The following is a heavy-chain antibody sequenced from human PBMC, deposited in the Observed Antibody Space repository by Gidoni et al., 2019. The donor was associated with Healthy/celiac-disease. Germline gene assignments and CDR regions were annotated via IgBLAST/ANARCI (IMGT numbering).Heavy chain of an antibody. CDR1: GGSISSGSYY. V-gene: IGHV4-61*02. CDR2: IYTSGST. J-gene: IGHJ4*02. CDR3: ARELAYDILTGYSFGY. D-gene: IGHD3-9*01. Sequence: QVQLQESGPGLVKPSQTLSLTCTVSGGSISSGSYYWSWIRQPAGKGLDWIGRIYTSGSTNYNPSLKSRVPISVDTSKNQFSLKLSSVTAADTAVYYCARELAYDILTGYSFGYWGQGTLVTVSS.